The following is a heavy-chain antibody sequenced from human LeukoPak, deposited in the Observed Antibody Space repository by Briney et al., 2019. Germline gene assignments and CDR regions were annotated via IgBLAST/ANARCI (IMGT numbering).Heavy chain of an antibody. J-gene: IGHJ6*03. V-gene: IGHV3-30*02. Sequence: PGGSLRLSCAASGFTFNNYGMHWVRQAPGKGLEWVAFIRYNGNNQYYADSVKGRFTISRDNSKNTLYLQMNSLRAEDTAIYYCAKNGDRGAYCTGGTCYPYFYYYMDVWGKGTTVTI. D-gene: IGHD2-15*01. CDR2: IRYNGNNQ. CDR3: AKNGDRGAYCTGGTCYPYFYYYMDV. CDR1: GFTFNNYG.